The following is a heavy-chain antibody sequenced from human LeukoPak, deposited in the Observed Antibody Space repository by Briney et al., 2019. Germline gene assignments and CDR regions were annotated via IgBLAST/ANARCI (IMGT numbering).Heavy chain of an antibody. CDR2: IHYSGTT. CDR1: AASTSSKC. CDR3: ARPRSSGKFGGFDI. J-gene: IGHJ3*02. V-gene: IGHV4-59*08. Sequence: PSQTLSLTCPVDAASTSSKCWSWIRPPPGKGMEWNGYIHYSGTTKYNPSLKSRVTISVDTSMNQCSLQLSSVTAVDTAVYYCARPRSSGKFGGFDIWGQGTLVTVSS. D-gene: IGHD1-26*01.